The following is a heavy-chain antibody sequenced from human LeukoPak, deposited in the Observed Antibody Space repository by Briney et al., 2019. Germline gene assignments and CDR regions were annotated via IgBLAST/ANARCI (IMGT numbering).Heavy chain of an antibody. D-gene: IGHD1-26*01. V-gene: IGHV3-30-3*01. CDR3: ARDVESTDKGRDYYYYGMDV. CDR2: ISYDGSNK. J-gene: IGHJ6*02. CDR1: GFTFSSYA. Sequence: GGSLRLSCAASGFTFSSYAMHWVRQAPGKGLEWVAVISYDGSNKYYADSVKGRFTISRDNSKNTLYLQMNSLRAEDTAVYYCARDVESTDKGRDYYYYGMDVWGQGTTVTVSS.